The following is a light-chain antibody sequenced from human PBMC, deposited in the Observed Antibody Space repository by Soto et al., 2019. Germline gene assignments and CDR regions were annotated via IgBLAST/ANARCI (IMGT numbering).Light chain of an antibody. Sequence: EIVLTQSPGTLSLSPGERATLSCRASQSVSSSYLGWFQQKPGQAPRLLIYATSSRATGIPDRFGGSGSGTDFTLTINRLEPEDFAVYYCQQYAFSPFTFGPGTKVDIK. CDR1: QSVSSSY. CDR2: ATS. V-gene: IGKV3-20*01. CDR3: QQYAFSPFT. J-gene: IGKJ3*01.